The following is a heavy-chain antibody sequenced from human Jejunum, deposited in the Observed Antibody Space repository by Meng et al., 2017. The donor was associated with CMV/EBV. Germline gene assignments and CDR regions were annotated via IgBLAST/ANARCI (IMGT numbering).Heavy chain of an antibody. CDR2: ISDSGRST. V-gene: IGHV3-23*01. CDR1: FSSYA. D-gene: IGHD2-8*01. Sequence: FSSYAMGWVRQAPGKGLEWVSAISDSGRSTYYADSVKGRFTISRDNSKNTLYLQMNSLRAEDTAVYYCAKAPSPYCSNGVCYRFDSWGQGTLVTVSS. J-gene: IGHJ4*02. CDR3: AKAPSPYCSNGVCYRFDS.